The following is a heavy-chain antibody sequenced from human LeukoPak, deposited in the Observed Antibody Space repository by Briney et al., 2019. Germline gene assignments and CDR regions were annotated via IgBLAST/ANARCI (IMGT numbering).Heavy chain of an antibody. Sequence: GGSLKLSCAASGFTFSGSAMHWVRQASGNGLEWVGRIRSKTNNYATAYAASVKGRFTISRDDSKNTAYLQMNSLRAEDTAVYYCAKDPYKAARHYYYYMDVWGKGTTVTVSS. CDR3: AKDPYKAARHYYYYMDV. CDR2: IRSKTNNYAT. V-gene: IGHV3-73*01. D-gene: IGHD6-6*01. J-gene: IGHJ6*03. CDR1: GFTFSGSA.